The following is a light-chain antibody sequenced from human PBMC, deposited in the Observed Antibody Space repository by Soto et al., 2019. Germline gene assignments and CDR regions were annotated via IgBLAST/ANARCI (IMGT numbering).Light chain of an antibody. CDR2: DVS. V-gene: IGLV2-14*01. CDR1: SSDVGAYNY. CDR3: GSYASSSTYV. Sequence: QSALTQPASVSGSPGQSITISCTGTSSDVGAYNYVSWYQQHPGKAPKLMIYDVSNRPSGVSNRFSGSTSGNSASLSISGLQAEEEAYYYFGSYASSSTYVFGTGTKLTVL. J-gene: IGLJ1*01.